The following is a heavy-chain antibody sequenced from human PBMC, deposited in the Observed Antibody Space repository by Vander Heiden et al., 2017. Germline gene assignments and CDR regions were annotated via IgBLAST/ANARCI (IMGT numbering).Heavy chain of an antibody. Sequence: EVQLVESGGGLVPPGGSLNLSCAAAGFPFSGPAIHWVRQASGKGLEWVGRIRNKANNYATVYAASVKGRFTISRDDSKNTAYLQMNSLKTDDTAVYYCTRHPTVSYYYYGMDVWGQGTTVTVSS. CDR1: GFPFSGPA. V-gene: IGHV3-73*02. J-gene: IGHJ6*02. CDR3: TRHPTVSYYYYGMDV. CDR2: IRNKANNYAT. D-gene: IGHD4-17*01.